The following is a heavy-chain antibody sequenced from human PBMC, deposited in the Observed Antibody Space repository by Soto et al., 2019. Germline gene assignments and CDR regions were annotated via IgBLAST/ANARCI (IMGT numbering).Heavy chain of an antibody. CDR2: IYHSGST. J-gene: IGHJ4*02. CDR3: ASLTGADYFDY. CDR1: GGSISSGGYS. Sequence: PSETLSLTCAVSGGSISSGGYSWSWIRQPPGKGLEWIGYIYHSGSTYYNPSLKSRVTISVDRSKNQFSLKLSSVTAADTAVYYCASLTGADYFDYWGQGTQVTVSS. V-gene: IGHV4-30-2*01. D-gene: IGHD7-27*01.